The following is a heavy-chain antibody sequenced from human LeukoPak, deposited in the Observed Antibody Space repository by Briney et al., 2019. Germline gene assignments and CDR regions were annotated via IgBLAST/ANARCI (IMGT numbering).Heavy chain of an antibody. CDR1: GGSFSGYY. Sequence: PSETLSLTCAVYGGSFSGYYWSWIRQPPGKGLDWIGEINHSGSTNYNPSLKSRVTISVDTSKNQFSLKLSSVTAADTAVYYCARAIAAAGTNQNWFDPWGQGTLVTVSS. CDR2: INHSGST. J-gene: IGHJ5*02. V-gene: IGHV4-34*01. CDR3: ARAIAAAGTNQNWFDP. D-gene: IGHD6-13*01.